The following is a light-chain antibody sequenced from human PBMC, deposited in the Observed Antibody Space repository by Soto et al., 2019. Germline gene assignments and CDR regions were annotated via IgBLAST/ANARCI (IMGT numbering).Light chain of an antibody. CDR2: AAS. J-gene: IGKJ2*01. Sequence: EIVLTQSPPTLSLAPGARVTLSCRASQRGRIFLAWHQQKGGQPPRLLIYAASERATGVPVRFSGSGSGTDFTLTISSLEREDFVVYYCQHRINWPRTFGQGTKLEI. CDR1: QRGRIF. CDR3: QHRINWPRT. V-gene: IGKV3-11*01.